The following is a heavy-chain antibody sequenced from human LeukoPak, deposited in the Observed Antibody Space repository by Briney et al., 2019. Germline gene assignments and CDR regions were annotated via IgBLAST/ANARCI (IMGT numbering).Heavy chain of an antibody. CDR2: ISSSGSTI. CDR1: RFTFSSDE. Sequence: GSLRLSCAVSRFTFSSDEMNWVRQAPGKGLEWVSYISSSGSTIYYADSVKGRFTMSRDNAKNSLYLQMNSLRAEDTAVYYCARPVVAATTPDTFDIWGQGTMVTVSS. J-gene: IGHJ3*02. D-gene: IGHD2-15*01. CDR3: ARPVVAATTPDTFDI. V-gene: IGHV3-48*03.